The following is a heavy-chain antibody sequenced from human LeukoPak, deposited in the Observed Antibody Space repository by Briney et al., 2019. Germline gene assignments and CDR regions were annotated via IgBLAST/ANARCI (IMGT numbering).Heavy chain of an antibody. Sequence: GGSLRLSCAASGFTFSSYSMNWVRQAPGKGLEWVSSISSSSSYIYYADSVKGRFTISRDNAKNSLYLQMNSLRAEDTAVYYCARVGFFVESPGLNDYWGQGTLVTVSS. J-gene: IGHJ4*02. V-gene: IGHV3-21*01. CDR1: GFTFSSYS. CDR3: ARVGFFVESPGLNDY. D-gene: IGHD3/OR15-3a*01. CDR2: ISSSSSYI.